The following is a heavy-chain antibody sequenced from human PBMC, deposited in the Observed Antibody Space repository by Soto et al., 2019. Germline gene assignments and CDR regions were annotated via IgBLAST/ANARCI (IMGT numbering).Heavy chain of an antibody. J-gene: IGHJ3*02. CDR1: GRSMSGYN. D-gene: IGHD3-10*01. V-gene: IGHV4-34*02. Sequence: QVQQQQWGARLLKPSETLSLTCAEYGRSMSGYNWSWLRRSPVRGLEWIGEIGPTGDTNYGPSFMSRVTVSVDTSKYELSLRLPQVTAAHTATYLCARYGVGFGFDIWGLGTMVSVSS. CDR2: IGPTGDT. CDR3: ARYGVGFGFDI.